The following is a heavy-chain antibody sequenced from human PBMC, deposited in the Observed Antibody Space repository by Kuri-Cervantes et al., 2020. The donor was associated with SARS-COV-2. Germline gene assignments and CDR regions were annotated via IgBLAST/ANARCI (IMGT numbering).Heavy chain of an antibody. Sequence: KVPCKGSGYSFTSYWIGWVRQMPGKGLEWMGIIYPGDSDTRYSPSFQGQVTISADKSISTAYLQWSSLKASDTAMYYCARHLEKNWFDPWGQGTLVTVSS. CDR1: GYSFTSYW. J-gene: IGHJ5*02. CDR3: ARHLEKNWFDP. CDR2: IYPGDSDT. V-gene: IGHV5-51*01.